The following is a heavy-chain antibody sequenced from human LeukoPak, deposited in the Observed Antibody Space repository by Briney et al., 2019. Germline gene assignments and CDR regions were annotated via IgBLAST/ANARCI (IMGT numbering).Heavy chain of an antibody. V-gene: IGHV4-59*01. CDR3: ARVYQSAEYYFDY. CDR2: IYYTGST. Sequence: PSETLSLTCTVSGGSIDSYYWSWIRQPPGMGLEWIGYIYYTGSTEYHPSLKSRVTISLDTSKNQFSLKLTSVTAADTAVYYCARVYQSAEYYFDYWGQGNLVSVSS. CDR1: GGSIDSYY. D-gene: IGHD2-2*01. J-gene: IGHJ4*02.